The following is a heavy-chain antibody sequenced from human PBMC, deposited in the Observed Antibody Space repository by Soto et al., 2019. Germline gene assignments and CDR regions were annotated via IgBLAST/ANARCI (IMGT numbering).Heavy chain of an antibody. V-gene: IGHV1-8*01. Sequence: ASVKVSCKASGYSFTSLDINWVRQTAGQGLEWMGWMQPSTGRTGYAQKFQGRVTMTRDTSINTAYMELTTLTPDDTAFYYCARGVSAGVDYWGQGTLVTVSS. J-gene: IGHJ4*02. D-gene: IGHD1-26*01. CDR2: MQPSTGRT. CDR3: ARGVSAGVDY. CDR1: GYSFTSLD.